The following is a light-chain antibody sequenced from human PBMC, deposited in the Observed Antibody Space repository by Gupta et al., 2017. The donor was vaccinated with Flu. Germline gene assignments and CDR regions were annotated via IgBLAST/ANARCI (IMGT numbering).Light chain of an antibody. Sequence: GTPGKTITISCSGIGSSNYVSWYQQLPGKAPRLILFHVMYRPSGISDRFSGSKYTDRASLTISGLRTDDEGDYYCASYQFSLGPVFGGGTTVTVL. V-gene: IGLV2-14*03. CDR1: GSSNY. CDR2: HVM. J-gene: IGLJ3*02. CDR3: ASYQFSLGPV.